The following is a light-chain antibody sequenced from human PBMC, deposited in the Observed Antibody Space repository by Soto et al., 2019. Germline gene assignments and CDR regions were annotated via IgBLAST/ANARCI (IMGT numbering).Light chain of an antibody. CDR1: SSNIGAGYD. CDR2: GNS. Sequence: QSVLTQPPSVSGAPGQRVTISCTGSSSNIGAGYDVHWYQQLPGTAPKLLIYGNSNRPAGVPDRLSGSKSGTSASLAITGLQAEDEADYYYQSYGSSRSGVVVFGGGTKLTVL. V-gene: IGLV1-40*01. CDR3: QSYGSSRSGVVV. J-gene: IGLJ2*01.